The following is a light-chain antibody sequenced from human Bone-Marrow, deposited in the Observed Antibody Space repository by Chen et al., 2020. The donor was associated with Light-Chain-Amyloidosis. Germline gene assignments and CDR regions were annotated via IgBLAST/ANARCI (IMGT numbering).Light chain of an antibody. CDR1: SSDVGGDNH. J-gene: IGLJ1*01. V-gene: IGLV2-14*01. CDR3: SSYTITNTLV. Sequence: QSALTQPASVSGSPGQSITISCTGTSSDVGGDNHVSWYQQHPDKAPKLMIYEFTNRPSWVPHLFSGSTSDNTASLTISGLQTEDEADYFCSSYTITNTLVFGSGTRVTVL. CDR2: EFT.